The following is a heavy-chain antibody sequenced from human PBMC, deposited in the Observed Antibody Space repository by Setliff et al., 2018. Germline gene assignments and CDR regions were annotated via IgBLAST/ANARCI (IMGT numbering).Heavy chain of an antibody. Sequence: GASVKVSCKASGYTFTSYGISWVRQAPGQGLEWMGWISAYNGNTNYAQKLQGRVTMTTDTSTSTAYMELRSLRSDDTAVYYCARDGAGHTESWKGHFGYWGQGTEVTVSS. J-gene: IGHJ4*02. CDR3: ARDGAGHTESWKGHFGY. CDR1: GYTFTSYG. CDR2: ISAYNGNT. D-gene: IGHD1-1*01. V-gene: IGHV1-18*01.